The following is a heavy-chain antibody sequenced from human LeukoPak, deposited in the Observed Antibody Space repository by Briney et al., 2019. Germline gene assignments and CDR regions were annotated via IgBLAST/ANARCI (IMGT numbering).Heavy chain of an antibody. CDR1: GLTFSSYW. CDR2: IKQDGSEK. V-gene: IGHV3-7*01. CDR3: ARDSSESDPGIAAAGGSFDI. D-gene: IGHD6-13*01. J-gene: IGHJ3*02. Sequence: GGSLRLSCAASGLTFSSYWMSWVRQAPGKGLEWVANIKQDGSEKYYVDSVKGRFTISRDNAKNSLYLQMNSLRAEDTAVYYCARDSSESDPGIAAAGGSFDIWGQGTMVTVSS.